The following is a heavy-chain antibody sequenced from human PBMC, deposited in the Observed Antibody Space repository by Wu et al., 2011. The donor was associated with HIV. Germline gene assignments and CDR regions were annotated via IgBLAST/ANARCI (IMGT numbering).Heavy chain of an antibody. Sequence: QVQLVQSGAEVKKPGSSVKVSCKASGGTFSSYAISWVRQAPGQGLEWMGGIIPIFGTANYAQKFQGRVTITTDESTSTAYMELSSLRSEDTAVYYCARSASARPVTCGGDCYLANYYYGMDVWSQGTTGHRSP. J-gene: IGHJ6*02. D-gene: IGHD2-21*02. CDR3: ARSASARPVTCGGDCYLANYYYGMDV. CDR2: IIPIFGTA. V-gene: IGHV1-69*05. CDR1: GGTFSSYA.